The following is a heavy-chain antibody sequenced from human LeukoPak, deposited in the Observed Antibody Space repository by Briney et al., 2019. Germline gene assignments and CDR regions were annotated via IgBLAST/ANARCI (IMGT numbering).Heavy chain of an antibody. J-gene: IGHJ3*02. D-gene: IGHD1-26*01. Sequence: ASVKVSCKVSGHTLTELSMFWVRQAPGTGLEWMGGFDPEDGETIYAQKFQGRVTMTEDSSADTAFMELSSLRSEDTAMYYCATELPTSYGAFDIWGQGTMVTVSS. CDR3: ATELPTSYGAFDI. V-gene: IGHV1-24*01. CDR2: FDPEDGET. CDR1: GHTLTELS.